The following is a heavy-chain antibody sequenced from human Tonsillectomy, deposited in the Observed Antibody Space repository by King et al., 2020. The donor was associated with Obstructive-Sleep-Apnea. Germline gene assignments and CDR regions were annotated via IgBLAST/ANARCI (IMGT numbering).Heavy chain of an antibody. Sequence: VQLVESGAEVKKPGASVKVSCKASGYTFTINYMHWVRQAPGQGLEWMGVIDPAGAVTTYSQEFQGRVTMTSDTSTSTVHMELSSLRSEDTAVYYCARDRWVRSRGTPDYWGQGTLVTVSS. V-gene: IGHV1-46*01. CDR1: GYTFTINY. D-gene: IGHD3-16*01. CDR2: IDPAGAVT. J-gene: IGHJ4*02. CDR3: ARDRWVRSRGTPDY.